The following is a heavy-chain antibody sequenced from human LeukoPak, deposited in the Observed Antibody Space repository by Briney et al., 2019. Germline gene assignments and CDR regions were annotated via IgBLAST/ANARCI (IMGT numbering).Heavy chain of an antibody. J-gene: IGHJ4*02. D-gene: IGHD2-2*01. CDR3: ARGSSTRGEYYFDY. CDR1: GFTFSSYS. CDR2: ISSRSSYI. Sequence: GGSLRLSCAAPGFTFSSYSMNWVRQAPGKGLEWVSSISSRSSYIYYADSVKGRFTISRDNAKNSLYLQMNSLRAEDTAVYYCARGSSTRGEYYFDYWGQGTLVTVSS. V-gene: IGHV3-21*01.